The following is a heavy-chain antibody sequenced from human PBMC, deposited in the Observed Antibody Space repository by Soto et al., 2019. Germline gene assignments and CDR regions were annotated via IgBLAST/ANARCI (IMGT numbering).Heavy chain of an antibody. CDR3: SSSGYYYYGMDV. D-gene: IGHD6-6*01. V-gene: IGHV4-39*01. CDR1: GGSISSSSYY. J-gene: IGHJ6*02. CDR2: IYYSGST. Sequence: SETLSLTCTVSGGSISSSSYYWGWIRQPPGKGLEWIGSIYYSGSTYYNPSLKSRVTISVDTSKNQFSLKLSSVTAADTAVYYCSSSGYYYYGMDVWGQGTTVTVSS.